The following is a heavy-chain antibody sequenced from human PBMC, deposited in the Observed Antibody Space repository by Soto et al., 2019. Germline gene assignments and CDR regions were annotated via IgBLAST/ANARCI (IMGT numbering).Heavy chain of an antibody. V-gene: IGHV3-15*07. D-gene: IGHD3-22*01. CDR2: VKSKNDGGTT. CDR3: TTDSYITSIIVRFDY. J-gene: IGHJ4*01. Sequence: LRLSCAASGFTFSNAWINWVRQAPGKGLEWVGRVKSKNDGGTTDFAAPVKGRFAISRDDSKNMVYLEMNSLQTEDTAIYYCTTDSYITSIIVRFDYWGHGTLVTV. CDR1: GFTFSNAW.